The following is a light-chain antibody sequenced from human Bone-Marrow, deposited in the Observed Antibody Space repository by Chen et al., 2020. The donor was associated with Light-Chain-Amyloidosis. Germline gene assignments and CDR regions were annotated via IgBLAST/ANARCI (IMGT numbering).Light chain of an antibody. CDR3: AAVASSLTRYV. Sequence: QSVLTQPPSASGTPGQRVTISCSGASANIGINYVYWSQHFPGAAPNLLIHRNNQRPSGVPDRFSASQCGPYAFLASSGLRSADEADYYCAAVASSLTRYVFGTGTKLIVL. CDR2: RNN. CDR1: SANIGINY. V-gene: IGLV1-47*01. J-gene: IGLJ1*01.